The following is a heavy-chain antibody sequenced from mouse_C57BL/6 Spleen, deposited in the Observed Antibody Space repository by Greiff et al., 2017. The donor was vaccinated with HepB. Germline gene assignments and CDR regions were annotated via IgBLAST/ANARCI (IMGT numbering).Heavy chain of an antibody. D-gene: IGHD1-1*01. Sequence: EVKLLESGPGLVKPSQSLSLTCSVTGYSITSGYYWNWIRQFPGNKLEWMGYISYDGSNNYNPSLKNRISITRDTSKNQFFLKLNSVTTEDTATYYCARGEIYYYGSSHWYFDVWGTGTTVTVSS. V-gene: IGHV3-6*01. CDR3: ARGEIYYYGSSHWYFDV. J-gene: IGHJ1*03. CDR1: GYSITSGYY. CDR2: ISYDGSN.